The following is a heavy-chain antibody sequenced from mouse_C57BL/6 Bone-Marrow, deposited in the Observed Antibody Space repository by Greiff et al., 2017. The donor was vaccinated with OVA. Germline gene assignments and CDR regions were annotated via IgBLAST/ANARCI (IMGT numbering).Heavy chain of an antibody. J-gene: IGHJ1*03. CDR1: GYTFTSYW. Sequence: VQLQQSGAELAKPGASVKLSCKASGYTFTSYWMPWVKQRPGQGLEWIGYINPSSGYTKYNQKFKDKATLTADKSSSTAYMQLSSLTYEDSAVYYCARFTVVDLWYFDVWGTGTTVTVSS. CDR3: ARFTVVDLWYFDV. CDR2: INPSSGYT. D-gene: IGHD1-1*01. V-gene: IGHV1-7*01.